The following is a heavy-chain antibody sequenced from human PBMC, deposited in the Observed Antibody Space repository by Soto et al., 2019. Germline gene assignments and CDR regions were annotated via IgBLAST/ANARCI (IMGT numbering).Heavy chain of an antibody. CDR2: INAGNGNT. V-gene: IGHV1-3*01. CDR3: AGDRVRGVIFAFDI. CDR1: GYTFTSYA. D-gene: IGHD3-10*01. Sequence: QVQLVQSGAEVKKPGASVKVSCKASGYTFTSYAMHWVRQAPGQRLEWMGWINAGNGNTKYSQKFQGRVTITRDTSASTDYMELSSLRSEDTAVYYCAGDRVRGVIFAFDIWGQGTMVTVSS. J-gene: IGHJ3*02.